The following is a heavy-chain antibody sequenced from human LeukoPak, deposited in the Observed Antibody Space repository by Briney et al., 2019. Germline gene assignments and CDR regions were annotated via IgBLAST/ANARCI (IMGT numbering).Heavy chain of an antibody. CDR2: ISYDGSNK. CDR3: AKEGDSSGYYYATPGPFDY. V-gene: IGHV3-30*18. Sequence: PGGSLRLSCAASGFTFSSYGMHWVRQAPGKGLEWVAVISYDGSNKYYADSVKGRFTISRDNSKNTLYLQMNSLRAEDTAVYYCAKEGDSSGYYYATPGPFDYWGQGTLVTVSS. CDR1: GFTFSSYG. J-gene: IGHJ4*02. D-gene: IGHD3-22*01.